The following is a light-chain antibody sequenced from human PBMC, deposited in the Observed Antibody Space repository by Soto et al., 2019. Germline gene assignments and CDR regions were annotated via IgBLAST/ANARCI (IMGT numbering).Light chain of an antibody. Sequence: DIQLTQSPSFLSASVGDRVTITCRASQGIDSYLAWYQQKPGKAPELLIYVASTLQSGVPSRFSGSGSGTEFTLTISSLQPEDFATYYCQQLSSYPHTFGGGTKVEIK. J-gene: IGKJ4*01. CDR3: QQLSSYPHT. CDR2: VAS. CDR1: QGIDSY. V-gene: IGKV1-9*01.